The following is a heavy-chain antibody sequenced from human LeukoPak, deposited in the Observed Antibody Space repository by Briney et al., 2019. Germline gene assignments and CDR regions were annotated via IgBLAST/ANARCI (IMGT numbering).Heavy chain of an antibody. CDR1: GYTFTGYY. Sequence: ASVKVSCKASGYTFTGYYMHWVRQASGQGLEWMGRINPNSGDTSYAQKFQGRVTMTRDTSISTAYMELSRLRSGDTAVYYCAREYCSGGICYAYFDYWGQGTLVTVSS. CDR2: INPNSGDT. D-gene: IGHD2-15*01. V-gene: IGHV1-2*06. J-gene: IGHJ4*02. CDR3: AREYCSGGICYAYFDY.